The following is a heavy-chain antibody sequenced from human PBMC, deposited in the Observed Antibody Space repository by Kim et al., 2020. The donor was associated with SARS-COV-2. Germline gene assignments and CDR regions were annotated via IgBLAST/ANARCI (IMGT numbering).Heavy chain of an antibody. Sequence: SETLSLTCTVSGVSITTYYWSWIRQAAGRGLEWIGRIYFTGITKYNPSLESRVTMSIDTSTSQFSLTLTSVTAADTAVYYCVRSDSDPYFYDSWGQGTLV. CDR2: IYFTGIT. CDR3: VRSDSDPYFYDS. J-gene: IGHJ4*02. D-gene: IGHD2-21*02. V-gene: IGHV4-4*07. CDR1: GVSITTYY.